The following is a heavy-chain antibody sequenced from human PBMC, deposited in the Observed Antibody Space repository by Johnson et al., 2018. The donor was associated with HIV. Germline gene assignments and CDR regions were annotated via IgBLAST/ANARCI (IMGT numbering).Heavy chain of an antibody. CDR3: AKDWDRGIQPPGDAFDI. Sequence: QVQLVESGGGVVQPGRSLRLSCVASGFTFRNYGIHWVRQAPGKGLEWVAVISYDGSDKYYADSVKGRFTISRDNSKNTLYLQMNSMRAEDTAVYYCAKDWDRGIQPPGDAFDIRGQGTMVTVSS. D-gene: IGHD5-18*01. CDR2: ISYDGSDK. J-gene: IGHJ3*02. CDR1: GFTFRNYG. V-gene: IGHV3-30*18.